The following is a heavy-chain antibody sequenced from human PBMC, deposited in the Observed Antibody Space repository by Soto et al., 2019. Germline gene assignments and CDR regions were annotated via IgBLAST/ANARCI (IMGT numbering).Heavy chain of an antibody. J-gene: IGHJ5*01. CDR3: TTHEEGAPWAGGFDS. Sequence: QPRGSLLLSCASSGFRFRTRAMSWVRQAPGKGLEWVASIRPGGDNTYYADSVKGRFAVSRDNSNVTLYLQMDSLRVEDTAIYYCTTHEEGAPWAGGFDSWGQGTMVTVSS. D-gene: IGHD1-26*01. V-gene: IGHV3-23*01. CDR1: GFRFRTRA. CDR2: IRPGGDNT.